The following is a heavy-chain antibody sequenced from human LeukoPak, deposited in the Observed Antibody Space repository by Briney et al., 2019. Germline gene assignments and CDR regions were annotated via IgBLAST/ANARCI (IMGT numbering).Heavy chain of an antibody. CDR1: GFTFSSYS. D-gene: IGHD6-6*01. V-gene: IGHV3-21*01. J-gene: IGHJ4*02. Sequence: GGSLRLSCAASGFTFSSYSMNWVRQAPGKGLEWVSSIGSSSSYIYYADSVRGRFTISRDNAKNSLYLQMNSLRAEDTAVYYCARGGSSGDYWGQGTLVTVSS. CDR3: ARGGSSGDY. CDR2: IGSSSSYI.